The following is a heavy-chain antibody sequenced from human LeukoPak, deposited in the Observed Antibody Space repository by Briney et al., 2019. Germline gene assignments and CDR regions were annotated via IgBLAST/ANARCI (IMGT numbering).Heavy chain of an antibody. V-gene: IGHV3-9*01. CDR1: GFTFDDFG. CDR2: ISWNSGKI. J-gene: IGHJ4*02. Sequence: GRSLTLSCAASGFTFDDFGMHWVRQAPGKGLEWVSGISWNSGKISYGDSVKGRSTISRDNAKNSLYLQMNSLRADDTALYYCAKGHRRSWNDYLDNWGQGTLVTVSS. CDR3: AKGHRRSWNDYLDN. D-gene: IGHD6-13*01.